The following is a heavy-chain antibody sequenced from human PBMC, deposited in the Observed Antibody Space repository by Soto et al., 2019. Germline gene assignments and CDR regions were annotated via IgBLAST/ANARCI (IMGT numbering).Heavy chain of an antibody. CDR2: ISSSNSYI. D-gene: IGHD6-6*01. CDR1: GFTFSSYS. CDR3: ARDLYSSSARHFDY. V-gene: IGHV3-21*01. Sequence: EVQLVESGGGLVKPGGSLRLSCAASGFTFSSYSMNWVRQAPGKGLEWVSSISSSNSYIYYADSVKGRFTISRDNAKNSLYLQMNSLRAEDTAVYYCARDLYSSSARHFDYWGQGTLVTVSS. J-gene: IGHJ4*02.